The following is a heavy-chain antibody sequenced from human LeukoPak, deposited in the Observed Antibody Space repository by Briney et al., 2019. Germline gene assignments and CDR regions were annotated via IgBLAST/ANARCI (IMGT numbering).Heavy chain of an antibody. V-gene: IGHV4-39*01. D-gene: IGHD3-22*01. Sequence: PSETLSLTCTVSGGSISSSIYYWGWIRQPPGKGLEWIGSIYYTGRTYYNPSLKSRVTISVDTSKNQFSLNLSPVTAADTAVFYCASSPPEGHNNGYYYVSLDYFDCWGQGTLVTVSS. CDR3: ASSPPEGHNNGYYYVSLDYFDC. CDR2: IYYTGRT. J-gene: IGHJ4*02. CDR1: GGSISSSIYY.